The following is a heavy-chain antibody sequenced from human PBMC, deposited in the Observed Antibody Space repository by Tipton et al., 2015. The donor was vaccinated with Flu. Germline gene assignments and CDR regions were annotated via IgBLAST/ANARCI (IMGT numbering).Heavy chain of an antibody. Sequence: TLSLTCAVYGGSFSGYYWSWIRQPPGKGLEWIGEINHSGSTNYNPSLKSRVTISVDTSKNQFSLKLSSVTAADTAVYHCARAHSTGWYVDYWGQGTLVTVSS. D-gene: IGHD6-19*01. CDR3: ARAHSTGWYVDY. CDR2: INHSGST. V-gene: IGHV4-34*01. J-gene: IGHJ4*02. CDR1: GGSFSGYY.